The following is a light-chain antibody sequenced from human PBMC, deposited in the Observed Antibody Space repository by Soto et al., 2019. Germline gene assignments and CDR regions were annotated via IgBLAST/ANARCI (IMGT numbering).Light chain of an antibody. Sequence: HSALTQPPSASGSPGQSVTISCTGTSSDVGGYNFVSWYQQYPGKVPKLMVYEVNKRPSGVPDRFSGSKSGNTASLTVSGLQAEDEADYYCTSYADGNNVFGTGTKVTVL. V-gene: IGLV2-8*01. J-gene: IGLJ1*01. CDR3: TSYADGNNV. CDR2: EVN. CDR1: SSDVGGYNF.